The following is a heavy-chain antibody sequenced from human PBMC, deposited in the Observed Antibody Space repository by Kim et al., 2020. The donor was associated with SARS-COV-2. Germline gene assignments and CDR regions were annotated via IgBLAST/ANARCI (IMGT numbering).Heavy chain of an antibody. CDR3: ARADMWCLHN. CDR1: GASISSGYW. D-gene: IGHD2-21*01. V-gene: IGHV4-4*02. CDR2: IHHSGGT. Sequence: SETLSLTCAVSGASISSGYWWNWVRQPPGKGLEWIGEIHHSGGTYYSPSLKSRVTISIDQSKNEFSLKLSSVTAADTAMYYCARADMWCLHNWGQGTLVT. J-gene: IGHJ4*02.